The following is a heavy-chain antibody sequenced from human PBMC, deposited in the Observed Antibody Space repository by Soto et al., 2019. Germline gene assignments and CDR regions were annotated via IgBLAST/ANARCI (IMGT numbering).Heavy chain of an antibody. D-gene: IGHD1-7*01. CDR3: AREAGITGTTDY. J-gene: IGHJ4*02. V-gene: IGHV1-46*03. CDR1: GYTFTSYY. Sequence: ASVKVSCKACGYTFTSYYMHWVRQAPGQGLEWMGIINPSGGSTSYAQKFQGRVTMTRDTSTSTVYMELSSLRSEDTVVYYCAREAGITGTTDYWGQGTLVTVSS. CDR2: INPSGGST.